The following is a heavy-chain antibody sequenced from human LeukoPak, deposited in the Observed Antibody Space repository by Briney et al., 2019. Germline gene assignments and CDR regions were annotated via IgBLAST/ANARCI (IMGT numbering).Heavy chain of an antibody. V-gene: IGHV5-51*01. CDR2: IYPGDSDT. Sequence: GESLKISCKGSGYDFTSYWVGWVRQMPGKGLEWMGIIYPGDSDTRYSPSFQGQVTISADKSISTAYLQWSSLKASDTAMYYCAGHWRYCSSDRCYPDYWGQGTLVTVSS. CDR1: GYDFTSYW. J-gene: IGHJ4*02. D-gene: IGHD2-15*01. CDR3: AGHWRYCSSDRCYPDY.